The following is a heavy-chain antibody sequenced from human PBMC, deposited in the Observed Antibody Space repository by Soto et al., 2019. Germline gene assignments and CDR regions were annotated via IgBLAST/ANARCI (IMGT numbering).Heavy chain of an antibody. CDR3: AKGKSTSGWLLDY. V-gene: IGHV3-23*01. J-gene: IGHJ4*02. D-gene: IGHD6-19*01. Sequence: EVQLLESGGGLVQPGGSLRLSCAASGFTFSNYAMTWVRQAPGRGLEWVSGVSGSGNTPYYADSVKGRFTISRDNSKNTLYLQVHILRAEDTAVYYCAKGKSTSGWLLDYWGQGTLVTVSS. CDR1: GFTFSNYA. CDR2: VSGSGNTP.